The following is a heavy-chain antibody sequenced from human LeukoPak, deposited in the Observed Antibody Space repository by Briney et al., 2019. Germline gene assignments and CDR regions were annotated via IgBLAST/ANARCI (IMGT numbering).Heavy chain of an antibody. CDR1: GGSISSSNW. CDR2: INHSGST. J-gene: IGHJ4*02. D-gene: IGHD6-13*01. Sequence: PSETLSLTCAVSGGSISSSNWWSWVRQPPGKGLEWIGEINHSGSTNYNPSLKSRVTISVDTSKNQFSLKLSSVTAADTAVYYCAGGELVAAAGFDYWGQGTLVTVSS. V-gene: IGHV4-4*02. CDR3: AGGELVAAAGFDY.